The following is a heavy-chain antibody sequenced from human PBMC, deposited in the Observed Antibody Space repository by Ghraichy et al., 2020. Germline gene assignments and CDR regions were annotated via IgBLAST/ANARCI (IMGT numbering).Heavy chain of an antibody. D-gene: IGHD1-26*01. Sequence: GGSLRLSCAASGFTFSSYSMNWVRQAPGKGLEWVSSISTSSNYIYYADSVKGRFTISRDNAKNSLYLQMNSLRDEDTALYYCAGASGSYSETNYWGQGTLVTVSS. CDR3: AGASGSYSETNY. CDR2: ISTSSNYI. V-gene: IGHV3-21*01. CDR1: GFTFSSYS. J-gene: IGHJ4*02.